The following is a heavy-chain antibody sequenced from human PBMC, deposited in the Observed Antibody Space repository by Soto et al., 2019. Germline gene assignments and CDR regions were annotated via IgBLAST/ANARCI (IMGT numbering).Heavy chain of an antibody. CDR2: IYNSKTT. V-gene: IGHV4-61*01. D-gene: IGHD4-17*01. CDR1: GSSVSGGIYY. CDR3: ARYRDYGDYGYFDS. Sequence: SETLSLTCTVSGSSVSGGIYYWTWIRQPPEKGLEWIGYIYNSKTTNYNASLRSRVTISVDTSKNQFSLRLTSVTAADTAVYYCARYRDYGDYGYFDSWGQGTLVTVSS. J-gene: IGHJ4*02.